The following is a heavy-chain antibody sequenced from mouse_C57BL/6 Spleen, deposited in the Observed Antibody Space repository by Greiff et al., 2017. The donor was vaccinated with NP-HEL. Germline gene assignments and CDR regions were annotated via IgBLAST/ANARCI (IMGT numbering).Heavy chain of an antibody. D-gene: IGHD2-3*01. V-gene: IGHV5-9-1*02. CDR3: TRGGYYPNYYAMDY. Sequence: EVKVVESGEGLVKPGGSLKLSCAASGFTFSSYAMSWVRQTPEKRLEWVAYISSGGDYIYYADTVKGRFTISRDNARNTLYLQMSSLKSEDTAMYYCTRGGYYPNYYAMDYWGQGTSVTVSS. CDR2: ISSGGDYI. CDR1: GFTFSSYA. J-gene: IGHJ4*01.